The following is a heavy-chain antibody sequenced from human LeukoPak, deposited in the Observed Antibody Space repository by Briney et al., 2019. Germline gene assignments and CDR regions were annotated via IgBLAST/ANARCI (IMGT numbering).Heavy chain of an antibody. CDR3: ARVAFGGATVYYFDY. V-gene: IGHV3-64*01. J-gene: IGHJ4*02. CDR2: ISSNGGST. CDR1: GFTFSSYA. D-gene: IGHD3-16*01. Sequence: PGGSLRLSCAASGFTFSSYAMHWVRQAPGKGLEHVSAISSNGGSTYYANSVKGRFTISRDNSKNTLYLQMGSLRAEDMAVYYCARVAFGGATVYYFDYWGQGTLVTVSS.